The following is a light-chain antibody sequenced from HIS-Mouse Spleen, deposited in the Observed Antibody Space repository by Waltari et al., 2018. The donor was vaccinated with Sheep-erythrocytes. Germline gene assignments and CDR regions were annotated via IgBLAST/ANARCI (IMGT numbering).Light chain of an antibody. J-gene: IGLJ1*01. CDR2: YVS. CDR3: CSYAGSYNHV. CDR1: SSDVGDSNY. Sequence: QSALTQPPSVSGSPGHSATIACTGPSSDVGDSNYVSWYQQHPGKAPKLMSYYVSKRPSGVPDRCSGSKSGNTASLTISGLQAEDEADYYCCSYAGSYNHVFATGTKVTVL. V-gene: IGLV2-11*01.